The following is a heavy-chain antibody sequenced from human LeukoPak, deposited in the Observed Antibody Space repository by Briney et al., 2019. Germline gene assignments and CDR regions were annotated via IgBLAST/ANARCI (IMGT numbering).Heavy chain of an antibody. J-gene: IGHJ4*02. CDR1: GGSISSSRYY. CDR3: ARREMAFDY. Sequence: PSETLSLTCTVPGGSISSSRYYWGWIRQPPGKGLEWIGSIYYSGSTYYNPSLKSRVTISVDTSKNQFSLKLSSVTAADTAVYYCARREMAFDYWGQGTLVTVSS. D-gene: IGHD5-24*01. V-gene: IGHV4-39*01. CDR2: IYYSGST.